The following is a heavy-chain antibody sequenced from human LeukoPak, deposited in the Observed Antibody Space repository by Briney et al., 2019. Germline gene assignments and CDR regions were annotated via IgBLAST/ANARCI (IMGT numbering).Heavy chain of an antibody. CDR1: GFTFSSYA. V-gene: IGHV3-23*01. CDR2: ISGSGGST. CDR3: ATTAGTMVRGDYYGMDV. Sequence: GGSLRLSCAASGFTFSSYAMSWVRQAPGKGLEWVSAISGSGGSTYYADSVKGRFTISRDNSKDTLYLQMNSLRAEDTAVYYCATTAGTMVRGDYYGMDVWGQGTTVTVSS. J-gene: IGHJ6*02. D-gene: IGHD3-10*01.